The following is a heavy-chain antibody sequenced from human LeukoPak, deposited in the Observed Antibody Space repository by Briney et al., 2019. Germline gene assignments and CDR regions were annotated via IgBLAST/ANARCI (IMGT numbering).Heavy chain of an antibody. CDR3: ARGFLGDAFDI. D-gene: IGHD3-3*01. J-gene: IGHJ3*02. V-gene: IGHV3-13*05. Sequence: GGSLRLSCAASGFTFSRYDMHWVRQATGRGLEWVSAIGTVGDPYYPGSVKGRFTISRENAKNSLYLQMNSLRAGDTAVYYCARGFLGDAFDIWGQGTMVTVSS. CDR2: IGTVGDP. CDR1: GFTFSRYD.